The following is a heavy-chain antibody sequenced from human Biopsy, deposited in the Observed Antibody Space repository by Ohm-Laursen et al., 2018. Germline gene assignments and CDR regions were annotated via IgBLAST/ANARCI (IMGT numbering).Heavy chain of an antibody. CDR2: ITDSGSHM. V-gene: IGHV3-21*04. D-gene: IGHD3-16*02. CDR1: GFTFKNYN. Sequence: SLRLSCAASGFTFKNYNMNWVRQAPGKGLEWVSSITDSGSHMYYADSVKGRLTISRDNAKNSLYLQMDSLTVEDTAVYYCARDGVGSYHDYWGQGTLVTVSS. CDR3: ARDGVGSYHDY. J-gene: IGHJ4*02.